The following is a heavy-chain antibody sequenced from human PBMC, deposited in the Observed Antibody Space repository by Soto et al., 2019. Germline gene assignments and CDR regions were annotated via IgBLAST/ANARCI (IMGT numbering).Heavy chain of an antibody. CDR1: GFSFGDYG. D-gene: IGHD3-3*01. V-gene: IGHV3-33*01. J-gene: IGHJ2*01. CDR2: IWYDGSKQ. CDR3: ARTYGDVGTGFGWYVDL. Sequence: QVQLVESGGGVVQPGRSLRLSCTVSGFSFGDYGMHWVRQAPGKGLEWVAFIWYDGSKQYYADSVKGRFSISRANSKNTLYLHMNGLRPEGRAGCFWARTYGDVGTGFGWYVDLWGRGTLVTVSS.